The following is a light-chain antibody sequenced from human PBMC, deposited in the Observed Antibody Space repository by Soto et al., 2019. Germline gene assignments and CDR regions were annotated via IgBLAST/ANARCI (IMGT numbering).Light chain of an antibody. Sequence: QSVLTQPASVSGSPGQSITISCTGTSSDVGGYNYVSWYQQHPGKAPKLMMYDVSNRPSGVSNRFSGSKSGNTASLTIAGLQAEDEADYYCSTYTSSSTLVVVGGGTKLTAL. J-gene: IGLJ2*01. V-gene: IGLV2-14*01. CDR3: STYTSSSTLVV. CDR2: DVS. CDR1: SSDVGGYNY.